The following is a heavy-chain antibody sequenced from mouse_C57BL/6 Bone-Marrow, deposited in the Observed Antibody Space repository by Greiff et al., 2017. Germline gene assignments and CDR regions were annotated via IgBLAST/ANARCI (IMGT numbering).Heavy chain of an antibody. Sequence: QVQLQQPGAELVRPGTSVKLSCKASGYSFTHFWMNWVKQRPGQGLEWLAMIHPSDSETRLNQKFQDRAELTVEKSSNTAYMQLASPTSVDSAVYYCARTLYGSRNYFDYWGQGTALTVSA. J-gene: IGHJ2*01. D-gene: IGHD1-1*01. CDR1: GYSFTHFW. CDR2: IHPSDSET. CDR3: ARTLYGSRNYFDY. V-gene: IGHV1-74*01.